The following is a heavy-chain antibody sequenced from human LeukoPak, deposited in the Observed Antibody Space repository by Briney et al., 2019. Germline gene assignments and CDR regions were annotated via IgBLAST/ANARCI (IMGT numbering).Heavy chain of an antibody. CDR1: GGSFSGYY. CDR3: ASRGAFDI. D-gene: IGHD5-24*01. Sequence: SETLSLTCAVYGGSFSGYYWSWIRQPPGKGLEWIGEINHSGSTNYNPPLKSRVTISVDTSKNQFSLKLSSVTAADTAVYYCASRGAFDIWGQGTMVTVSS. J-gene: IGHJ3*02. CDR2: INHSGST. V-gene: IGHV4-34*01.